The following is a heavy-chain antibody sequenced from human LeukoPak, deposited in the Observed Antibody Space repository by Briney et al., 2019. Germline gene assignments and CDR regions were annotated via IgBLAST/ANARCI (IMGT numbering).Heavy chain of an antibody. CDR2: ISYDGSNK. J-gene: IGHJ4*02. V-gene: IGHV3-30*01. Sequence: GGSLRLSCAASGFTFSSYAMHWVRQAPGKGLEWVAVISYDGSNKYYADSVKGRFTISRDNSKNTLYLQMNSLRAEDTAVYYCARVQSLAVAGEPLYFDYWGQGTLVTVSS. CDR3: ARVQSLAVAGEPLYFDY. CDR1: GFTFSSYA. D-gene: IGHD6-19*01.